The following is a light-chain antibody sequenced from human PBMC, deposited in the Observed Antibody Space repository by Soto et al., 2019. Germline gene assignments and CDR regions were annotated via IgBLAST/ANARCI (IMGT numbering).Light chain of an antibody. CDR1: QSVSTN. CDR3: QQDHYWSTRA. J-gene: IGKJ1*01. V-gene: IGKV3-15*01. CDR2: RAV. Sequence: EVVVTQSPDTLSVSPGESATLFCRTSQSVSTNLAWYHQGPGQAPRLIISRAVTRPTGVSASFTGRGFGTEFTLTISNLQSEDLGVYYCQQDHYWSTRAFGQVNRVDIK.